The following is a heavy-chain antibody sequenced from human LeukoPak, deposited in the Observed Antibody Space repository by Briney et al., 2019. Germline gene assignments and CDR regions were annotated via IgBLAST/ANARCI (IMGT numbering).Heavy chain of an antibody. Sequence: GESLRISCMGSGYSFSNYWIGWVRQMPGKGLEWMGIIYPDESNIRYSPSFQGQVTISVDKSINTAYLQWRSLKASDTAIYYCARLPSGYSYGYEMDYWGQGTLVTVSS. CDR1: GYSFSNYW. CDR2: IYPDESNI. J-gene: IGHJ4*02. V-gene: IGHV5-51*01. CDR3: ARLPSGYSYGYEMDY. D-gene: IGHD5-18*01.